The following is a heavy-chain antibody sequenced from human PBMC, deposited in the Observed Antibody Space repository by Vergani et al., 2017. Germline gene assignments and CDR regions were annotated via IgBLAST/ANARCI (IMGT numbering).Heavy chain of an antibody. CDR1: GAPISYWC. CDR2: LCPSGST. J-gene: IGHJ6*03. V-gene: IGHV4-4*07. Sequence: QVQMQESGPGLVKTSETLSLTCSASGAPISYWCWSWLRQPAGKGLEWIGRLCPSGSTNYKPSLKSRVTMSIDTSKNQFSLKLTSVTAADTAVYYCARVDTQVPATSRFYYMDVWGKGTTVVVSS. D-gene: IGHD6-25*01. CDR3: ARVDTQVPATSRFYYMDV.